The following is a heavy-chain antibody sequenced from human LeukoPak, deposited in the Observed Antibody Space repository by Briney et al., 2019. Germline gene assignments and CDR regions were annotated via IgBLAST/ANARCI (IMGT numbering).Heavy chain of an antibody. Sequence: GGSLSLSCAAAGFTSSSYGMHWVRQAPDKGLGWVAFIRYDVSNKYYADSVKGRFTIATDNSKNTLYLQMNSLRAEDRAVYYCAKALYSRWLYFDYWGQGTLVTVSS. V-gene: IGHV3-30*02. J-gene: IGHJ4*02. D-gene: IGHD6-13*01. CDR3: AKALYSRWLYFDY. CDR2: IRYDVSNK. CDR1: GFTSSSYG.